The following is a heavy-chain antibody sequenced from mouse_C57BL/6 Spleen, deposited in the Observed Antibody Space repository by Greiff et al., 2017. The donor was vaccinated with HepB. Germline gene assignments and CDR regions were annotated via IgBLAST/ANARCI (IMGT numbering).Heavy chain of an antibody. V-gene: IGHV5-4*01. CDR3: ARDDYYGSSYSGYFDV. CDR2: ISDGGSYT. D-gene: IGHD1-1*01. CDR1: GFTFSSYA. Sequence: EVKLVESGGGLVKPGGSLKLSCAASGFTFSSYAMSWVRQTPEKRLEWVATISDGGSYTYYPDNVKGRFTISRDNAKNNLYLQMSHLKSEDTAMYYCARDDYYGSSYSGYFDVWGTGTTVTVSS. J-gene: IGHJ1*03.